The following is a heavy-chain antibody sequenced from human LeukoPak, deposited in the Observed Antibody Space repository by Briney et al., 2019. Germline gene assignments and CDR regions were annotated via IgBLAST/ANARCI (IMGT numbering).Heavy chain of an antibody. D-gene: IGHD6-19*01. CDR2: VSGSGTGT. V-gene: IGHV3-23*01. J-gene: IGHJ4*02. CDR1: GFTFSSYA. CDR3: AAQWLVLRVFDY. Sequence: PGGSLRLSCAASGFTFSSYAMSWVRQAPGRGLEWVSSVSGSGTGTYYADSVKGHFTISRDNSKNTLYLQMNSLRAEDTAVYYCAAQWLVLRVFDYWGQGTLVTVSS.